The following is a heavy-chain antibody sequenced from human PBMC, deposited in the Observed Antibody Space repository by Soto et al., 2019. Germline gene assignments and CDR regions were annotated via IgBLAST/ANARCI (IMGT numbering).Heavy chain of an antibody. J-gene: IGHJ3*02. CDR3: ASWDSSSWADAFDI. CDR2: INHSGST. Sequence: SETLSLTCAVYGGSFSGYYWSWIRQPPGKGLEWIGEINHSGSTNYNPSLKSRVTISVDTSKNQFSLKLSSVTAADTAVYYCASWDSSSWADAFDIWGQGTMVTVSS. CDR1: GGSFSGYY. D-gene: IGHD6-6*01. V-gene: IGHV4-34*01.